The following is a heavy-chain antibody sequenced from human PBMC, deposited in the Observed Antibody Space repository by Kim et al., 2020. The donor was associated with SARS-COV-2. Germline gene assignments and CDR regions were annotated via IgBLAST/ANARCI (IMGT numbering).Heavy chain of an antibody. D-gene: IGHD6-19*01. V-gene: IGHV3-23*03. CDR3: AKFSSGWYWAFDI. CDR2: IYSGGSST. Sequence: GGSLRLSCAASGFTFSSYAMSWVRQAPGKGLEWVSVIYSGGSSTYYADSVKGRFTISRDNSKNTLYLQMNSLRAEDTAVYYCAKFSSGWYWAFDIWGQGTMVTVSS. J-gene: IGHJ3*02. CDR1: GFTFSSYA.